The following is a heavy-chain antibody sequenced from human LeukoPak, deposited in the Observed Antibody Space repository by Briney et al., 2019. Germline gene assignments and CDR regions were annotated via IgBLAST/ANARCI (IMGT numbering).Heavy chain of an antibody. CDR3: ARGGYSYYYYYYMDV. Sequence: PSETLSLTCTVSGGSISSYYWSWIRQPPGEGLEWIGYIYYSGSTNYNPSLKSRVTISVDTSKNQFSLKLSSVTAADTAVYYCARGGYSYYYYYYMDVWGKGTTVTVSS. CDR2: IYYSGST. J-gene: IGHJ6*03. D-gene: IGHD5-18*01. V-gene: IGHV4-59*01. CDR1: GGSISSYY.